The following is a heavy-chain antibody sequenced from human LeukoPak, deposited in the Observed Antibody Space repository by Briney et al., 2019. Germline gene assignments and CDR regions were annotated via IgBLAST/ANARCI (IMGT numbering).Heavy chain of an antibody. CDR2: IYSNGRT. V-gene: IGHV4-59*01. CDR3: ARGGGHGNSSYYYTFAY. Sequence: SETLSLTCTVSGGSLSDSFWSWIRQPPGKGLGWIGNIYSNGRTNYHPSLKSRVTMSEDTSKNQFSLNLTSVTAADTAVYYCARGGGHGNSSYYYTFAYWGQGTLVTVSS. CDR1: GGSLSDSF. D-gene: IGHD3-10*01. J-gene: IGHJ4*02.